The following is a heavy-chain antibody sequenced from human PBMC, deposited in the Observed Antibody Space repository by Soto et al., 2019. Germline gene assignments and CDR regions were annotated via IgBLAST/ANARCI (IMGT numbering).Heavy chain of an antibody. D-gene: IGHD5-18*01. J-gene: IGHJ6*03. Sequence: PGGSLRLSCAASGFTFDDYAMSWVRQAPGKGLEWVSGINWRGSATGYADSVRGRFTISRDNAKKSLYLELSSLRAEDTALYHCVRERGPDSAMDHYYYYSLDVWGKGTTVTVSS. CDR2: INWRGSAT. CDR1: GFTFDDYA. V-gene: IGHV3-20*01. CDR3: VRERGPDSAMDHYYYYSLDV.